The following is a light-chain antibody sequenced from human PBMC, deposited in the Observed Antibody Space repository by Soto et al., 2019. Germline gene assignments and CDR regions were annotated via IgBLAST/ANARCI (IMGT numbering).Light chain of an antibody. V-gene: IGKV1-8*01. CDR1: PGISSY. CDR3: QQYFSYPPGT. J-gene: IGKJ1*01. Sequence: AIRITQSPSSLSASPGARVTITGLAIPGISSYLAWYQQKPVKAPPLLLYAASTLQSGVPPRFSGSGSGTDFTLTISCLQSQDFATYYCQQYFSYPPGTFGQGTKVDIK. CDR2: AAS.